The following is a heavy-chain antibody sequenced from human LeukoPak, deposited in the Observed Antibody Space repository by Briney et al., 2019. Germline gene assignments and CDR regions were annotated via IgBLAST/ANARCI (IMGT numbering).Heavy chain of an antibody. Sequence: GESLKISCKGSGYNFTNYWIAWVRQMPGQGLEWMAIIYPGDSGARYSPSFQGQVTISVDKSISTTYLRWSSLKASDTAMYYCARRGWGFGEPKRDHDTFDIWGQGTMVTVSS. V-gene: IGHV5-51*01. D-gene: IGHD3-10*01. CDR3: ARRGWGFGEPKRDHDTFDI. CDR1: GYNFTNYW. J-gene: IGHJ3*02. CDR2: IYPGDSGA.